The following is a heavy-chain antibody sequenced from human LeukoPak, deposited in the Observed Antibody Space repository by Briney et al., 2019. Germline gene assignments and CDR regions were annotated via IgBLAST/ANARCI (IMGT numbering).Heavy chain of an antibody. Sequence: GGSLRLSCVASGFTFSDYYMTWLRQAPGKGLEWVSLIYSGGAIRYADSVKGRFTISRDSSKNTLFLQMNDLTVEDTARYYCARRPGNWGQGILVTVSS. CDR1: GFTFSDYY. CDR2: IYSGGAI. D-gene: IGHD1-14*01. V-gene: IGHV3-53*01. CDR3: ARRPGN. J-gene: IGHJ4*02.